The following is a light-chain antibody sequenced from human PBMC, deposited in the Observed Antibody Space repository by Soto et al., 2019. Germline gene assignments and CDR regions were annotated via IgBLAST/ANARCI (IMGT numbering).Light chain of an antibody. Sequence: QSVLTDPPSVSGAPGQMVTISCPGSSSNSGAGYDVHRYQQLPGTAPKLLIYGNSNRPSGVPDQFSGSKSGTSASLAITGLQAEDEADYYCQSYDSSLSLYVFGTGTKVTGL. CDR1: SSNSGAGYD. CDR2: GNS. V-gene: IGLV1-40*01. J-gene: IGLJ1*01. CDR3: QSYDSSLSLYV.